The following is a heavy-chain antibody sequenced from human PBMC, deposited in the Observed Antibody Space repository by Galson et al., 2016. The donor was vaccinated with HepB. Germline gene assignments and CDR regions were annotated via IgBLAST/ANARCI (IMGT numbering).Heavy chain of an antibody. D-gene: IGHD4-17*01. Sequence: SLRLSCAGSGFDFRDSWITWIRLAPGKGLEWVAEIMPDGSGTFYVDSVKGRFTISKDNAKNSVFLQMNSLRVEDTAVYYCAMDPAYGAFDYWGQGTPVTVSS. CDR1: GFDFRDSW. CDR2: IMPDGSGT. CDR3: AMDPAYGAFDY. J-gene: IGHJ4*02. V-gene: IGHV3-7*03.